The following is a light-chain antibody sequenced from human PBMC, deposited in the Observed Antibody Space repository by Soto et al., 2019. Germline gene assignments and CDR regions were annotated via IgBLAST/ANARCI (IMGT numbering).Light chain of an antibody. CDR2: ATS. CDR3: QQSLTTPLT. V-gene: IGKV1-39*01. Sequence: DIQMTQSPSSLSASVGDRVTITCRASQSITIYLNWYQQKPGKAPKLLIFATSSLQSGVPSRFSDSGSGTDFTLTISSLQPEYLATYYCQQSLTTPLTFGGGTKVEIK. J-gene: IGKJ4*01. CDR1: QSITIY.